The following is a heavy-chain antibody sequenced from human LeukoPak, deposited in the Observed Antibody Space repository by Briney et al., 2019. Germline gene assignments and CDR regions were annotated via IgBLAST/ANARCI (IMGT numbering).Heavy chain of an antibody. D-gene: IGHD5-18*01. Sequence: SETLSLTCTVSGGSISSGGYSWSWIRQPPGKGLEWIGCIYHSGSTYYNPSLKSRVTISVDRSKNQFSLKLSSVTAADTAVYYCARDEGYSYGYNWFDPWGQGTLVTVSS. CDR2: IYHSGST. CDR1: GGSISSGGYS. V-gene: IGHV4-30-2*01. CDR3: ARDEGYSYGYNWFDP. J-gene: IGHJ5*02.